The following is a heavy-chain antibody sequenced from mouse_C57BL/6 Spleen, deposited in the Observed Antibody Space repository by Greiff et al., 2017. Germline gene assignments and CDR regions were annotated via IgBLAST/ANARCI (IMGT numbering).Heavy chain of an antibody. V-gene: IGHV2-6-1*01. CDR2: IWSDGST. CDR3: ARQEGYYYDWFAY. CDR1: GFSLTSYG. J-gene: IGHJ3*01. Sequence: QVQLKESGPGLVAPSQSLSITCTVSGFSLTSYGVHWVRQPPGKGLEWLVVIWSDGSTTSNSALKSRLSISTDNSKSHVCLKMNTLQTADTAMYYCARQEGYYYDWFAYWGQGTLVTVAA. D-gene: IGHD1-1*01.